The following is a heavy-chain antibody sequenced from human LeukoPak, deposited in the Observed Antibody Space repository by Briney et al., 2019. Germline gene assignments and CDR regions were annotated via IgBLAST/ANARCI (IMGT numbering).Heavy chain of an antibody. CDR2: VSGSGGNT. Sequence: GGSLRLSCAASGFTFSSYAMSWVRQAPGKGLEWVSTVSGSGGNTNYADSVKGRFTISRDNSRYTLYLQMNSLRAEDAAVYYCAKDRPNYYESNGHYYRLNGDYWGQGTLVTVSS. D-gene: IGHD3-22*01. CDR3: AKDRPNYYESNGHYYRLNGDY. CDR1: GFTFSSYA. V-gene: IGHV3-23*01. J-gene: IGHJ4*02.